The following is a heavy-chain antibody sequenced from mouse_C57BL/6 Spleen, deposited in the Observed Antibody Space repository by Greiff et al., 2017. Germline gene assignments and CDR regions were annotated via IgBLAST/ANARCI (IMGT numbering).Heavy chain of an antibody. J-gene: IGHJ2*01. V-gene: IGHV14-2*01. CDR3: ARGPYPSSSRGYFDY. CDR1: GFNIKDYY. CDR2: IDPEDGET. D-gene: IGHD1-1*01. Sequence: EVKLVESGAELVKPGASVKLSCTASGFNIKDYYMHWVKQRTEQGLEWIGRIDPEDGETKYAPKFQGKATITADTSSNTAYLQLSSLTSEDTAVYYCARGPYPSSSRGYFDYWGQGTTLTVSS.